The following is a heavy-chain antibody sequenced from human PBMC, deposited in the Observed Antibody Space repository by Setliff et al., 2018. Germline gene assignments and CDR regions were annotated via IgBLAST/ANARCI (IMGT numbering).Heavy chain of an antibody. CDR3: ARLDGYYSGWSAGH. J-gene: IGHJ4*02. CDR1: GGSISSGNHF. V-gene: IGHV4-61*02. Sequence: ASETLSLTCTLSGGSISSGNHFWSWIRQPAGKGLEWIGRIYTSGSPKYIPSLKSRVTMSVDTSKNQFSLNLNSVTAADTAVYYCARLDGYYSGWSAGHWGPGSLVTVSS. CDR2: IYTSGSP. D-gene: IGHD6-19*01.